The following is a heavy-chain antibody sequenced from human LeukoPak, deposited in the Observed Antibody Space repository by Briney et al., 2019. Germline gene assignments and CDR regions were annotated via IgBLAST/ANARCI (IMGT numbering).Heavy chain of an antibody. J-gene: IGHJ6*03. D-gene: IGHD4-11*01. V-gene: IGHV3-73*01. CDR1: GFTFSGSA. Sequence: PGGSLRLSCAASGFTFSGSAMHWVRQASGKGLEWVGRIRSKANSYATAYAASVKGRFTISRDDSKNTAYLQMNSLKTEDTAVYYCTRHAVTTVRYYYYYMDVWGQGTTVTVSS. CDR2: IRSKANSYAT. CDR3: TRHAVTTVRYYYYYMDV.